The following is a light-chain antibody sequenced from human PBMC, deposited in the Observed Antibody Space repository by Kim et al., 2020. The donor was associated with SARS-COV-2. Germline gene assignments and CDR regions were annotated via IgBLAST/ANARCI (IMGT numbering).Light chain of an antibody. CDR1: NIGSKS. V-gene: IGLV3-21*04. Sequence: PGKMARITCGGNNIGSKSVHWYQQKPGQAPVLVIYYDIDRPSGIPERFSGSNSGNTATLTISRVEAGDEADYYCQVWDSTSDHPRVFGGGTQLTVL. CDR3: QVWDSTSDHPRV. CDR2: YDI. J-gene: IGLJ3*02.